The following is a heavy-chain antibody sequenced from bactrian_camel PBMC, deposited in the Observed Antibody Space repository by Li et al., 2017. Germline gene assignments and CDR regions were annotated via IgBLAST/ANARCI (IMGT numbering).Heavy chain of an antibody. CDR1: GYTYSSYC. V-gene: IGHV3S28*01. Sequence: QLVESGGGSVQAGGSLRLSCAASGYTYSSYCMGWFRQVPGKKREGVAGFDVGRRTPYYVDSVKGRFTISQDHARNTLILEIDSLAPEDTAMYYCAATGQVLSVAGCRTQGTQVTVS. J-gene: IGHJ4*01. D-gene: IGHD5*01. CDR2: FDVGRRTP.